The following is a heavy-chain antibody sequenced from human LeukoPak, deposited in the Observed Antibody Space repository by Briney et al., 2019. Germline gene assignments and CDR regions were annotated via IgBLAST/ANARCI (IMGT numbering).Heavy chain of an antibody. J-gene: IGHJ4*02. V-gene: IGHV1-2*02. Sequence: ASVTVSYKASGYTFTAYYMHWVRLAPGQGLEWMGWIKPNSGGTNYGQKFQGRVTMTRDTSISTVYMEVSGLRSDDTAEYYCAREYCSGGSCYSAFDYWGQGTLVTVSS. D-gene: IGHD2-15*01. CDR1: GYTFTAYY. CDR2: IKPNSGGT. CDR3: AREYCSGGSCYSAFDY.